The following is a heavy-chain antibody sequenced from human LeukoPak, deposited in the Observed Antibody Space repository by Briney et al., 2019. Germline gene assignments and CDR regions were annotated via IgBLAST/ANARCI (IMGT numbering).Heavy chain of an antibody. V-gene: IGHV1-46*02. Sequence: ASVKVSCKTSGGTFNSYAISWVRQAPGQGLEWMGIINPSGGSTSYAQKFQGRVTMTRDTSTSTVYMELSSLRSEDTAVYYCASLLSSGYYSDAFDIWGQGTMVTVSS. J-gene: IGHJ3*02. CDR2: INPSGGST. CDR1: GGTFNSYA. CDR3: ASLLSSGYYSDAFDI. D-gene: IGHD3-22*01.